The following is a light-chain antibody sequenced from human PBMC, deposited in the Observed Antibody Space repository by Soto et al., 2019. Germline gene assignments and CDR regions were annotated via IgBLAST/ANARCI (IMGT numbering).Light chain of an antibody. J-gene: IGLJ1*01. CDR2: AVS. V-gene: IGLV2-8*01. Sequence: QSALTQPPSASGSPGQSVTISCTGTSSDVGGYKYVSWYQQYPGKAPKLMIYAVSKRPSGVPDRFSGSESGNTASLTVSGLQAEDEADYYCSSYAGSNNYVFGTGTKVTVL. CDR3: SSYAGSNNYV. CDR1: SSDVGGYKY.